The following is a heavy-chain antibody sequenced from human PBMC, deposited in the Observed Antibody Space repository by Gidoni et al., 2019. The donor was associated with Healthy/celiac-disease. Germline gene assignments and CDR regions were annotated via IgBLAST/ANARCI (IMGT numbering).Heavy chain of an antibody. J-gene: IGHJ3*02. D-gene: IGHD6-19*01. Sequence: QLQLQESGPGLVKPSENLSLTCTVSGGAISSSSYYWGWIRQPPGKGLEWIGSIYYSGITYYNPSLKSRVTISVDTSKNQFSLKLSSVTAADTAVYYCARHRPSAVALAFDIWGQGTMVTVSS. CDR1: GGAISSSSYY. CDR2: IYYSGIT. V-gene: IGHV4-39*01. CDR3: ARHRPSAVALAFDI.